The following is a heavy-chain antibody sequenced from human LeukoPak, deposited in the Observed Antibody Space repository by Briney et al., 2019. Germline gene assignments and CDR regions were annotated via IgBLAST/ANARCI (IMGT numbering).Heavy chain of an antibody. CDR2: TSSDGSKK. Sequence: PGGSLRLSCSASGFTFSSYGMHWVRQAPGKGLEWVAVTSSDGSKKYYADSVKGRFTISRDNSKNTLNLQMSSLRAEDSAMYYCAKAYYDSSAYYIDYWGQGTLVTVSS. CDR1: GFTFSSYG. J-gene: IGHJ4*02. D-gene: IGHD3-22*01. CDR3: AKAYYDSSAYYIDY. V-gene: IGHV3-30*18.